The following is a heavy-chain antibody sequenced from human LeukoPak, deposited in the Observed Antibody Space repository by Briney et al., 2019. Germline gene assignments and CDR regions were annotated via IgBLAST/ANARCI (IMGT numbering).Heavy chain of an antibody. D-gene: IGHD4-17*01. V-gene: IGHV3-53*01. J-gene: IGHJ5*02. CDR3: ARGFYGDLGGNWFDP. Sequence: GGSLRLSCAASGFTVSRNYMSWVRQAPGKGLEWVSVLYSDGSTYHADSVKGRFTISRDNSKNTLYLQMNSLRAEDTAVYYCARGFYGDLGGNWFDPWGQGTLVTVSS. CDR2: LYSDGST. CDR1: GFTVSRNY.